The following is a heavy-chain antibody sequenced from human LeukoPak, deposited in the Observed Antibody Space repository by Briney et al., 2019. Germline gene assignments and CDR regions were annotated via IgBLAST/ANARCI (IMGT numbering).Heavy chain of an antibody. J-gene: IGHJ6*03. CDR1: AFSVSKYS. CDR3: LAGYYYYYMDV. Sequence: RRPACAASAFSVSKYSARCDRHAPRKLLEGVARINTHGSSTNYADSVKGRFPISRENAKNTLYLQMTSLSAEDPAVYYALAGYYYYYMDVWGKGTTVTVSS. CDR2: INTHGSST. D-gene: IGHD3-16*01. V-gene: IGHV3-74*01.